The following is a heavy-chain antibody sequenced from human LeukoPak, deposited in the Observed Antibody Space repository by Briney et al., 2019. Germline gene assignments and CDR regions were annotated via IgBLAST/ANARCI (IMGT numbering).Heavy chain of an antibody. D-gene: IGHD6-19*01. CDR1: VFTFSSYT. Sequence: GGSLRLSCAASVFTFSSYTMNWVRQAPGKGLEWVAVISDDGSKKYYEDSVKGRFTISRDNAKNTLYLQMNSLRAEDTAVYYCARAVAVAGTGGFYWGQGTLVTVSS. CDR2: ISDDGSKK. J-gene: IGHJ4*02. CDR3: ARAVAVAGTGGFY. V-gene: IGHV3-30*03.